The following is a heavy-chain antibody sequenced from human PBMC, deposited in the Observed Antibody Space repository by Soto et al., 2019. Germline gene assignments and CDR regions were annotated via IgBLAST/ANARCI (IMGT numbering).Heavy chain of an antibody. CDR2: IKQDGSEK. Sequence: GGSLRLSCASSGLTFSSYGMSWVRQAPGKGLEWVANIKQDGSEKYYVDSVKGRFTISRDNAKNSLYLQMNSLRAEDTAVYYCARAEAKYSYGTGYYYYGMDVWGQGTTVTVSS. CDR1: GLTFSSYG. CDR3: ARAEAKYSYGTGYYYYGMDV. D-gene: IGHD5-18*01. J-gene: IGHJ6*02. V-gene: IGHV3-7*05.